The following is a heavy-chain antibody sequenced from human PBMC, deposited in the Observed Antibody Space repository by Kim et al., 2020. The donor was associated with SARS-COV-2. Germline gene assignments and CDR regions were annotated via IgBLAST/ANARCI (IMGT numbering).Heavy chain of an antibody. D-gene: IGHD4-17*01. V-gene: IGHV1-46*01. CDR3: ARVGVIGQQLDPDYGDYAYFDY. CDR1: GYTFTSYY. Sequence: ASVKVSCKASGYTFTSYYMHWVRQAPGQGLEWMGIINPSGGSTSYAQKFQGRVTMTRDTSTSTVYMELSSLRSEDTAVYYCARVGVIGQQLDPDYGDYAYFDYWGQGTLVTVSS. CDR2: INPSGGST. J-gene: IGHJ4*02.